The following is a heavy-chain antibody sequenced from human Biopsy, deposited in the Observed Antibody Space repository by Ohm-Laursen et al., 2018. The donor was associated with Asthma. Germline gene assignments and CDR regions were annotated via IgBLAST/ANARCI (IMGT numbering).Heavy chain of an antibody. D-gene: IGHD3-10*01. CDR1: GYTFNSAG. Sequence: VSCTTLGYTFNSAGITWVRQAPGQGLEWMGWISVYNGNTKVAQKLQDRVTMITDTSTSTAYMELRSLRSDDTAVYFCARAVDYSHYYGIDVWGQGTTVTVS. J-gene: IGHJ6*02. V-gene: IGHV1-18*01. CDR2: ISVYNGNT. CDR3: ARAVDYSHYYGIDV.